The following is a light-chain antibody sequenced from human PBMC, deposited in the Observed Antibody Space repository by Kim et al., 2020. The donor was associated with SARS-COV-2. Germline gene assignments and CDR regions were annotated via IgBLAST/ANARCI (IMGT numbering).Light chain of an antibody. CDR2: GAS. J-gene: IGKJ1*01. CDR3: QQYGSSPWT. Sequence: SPGERAPLPCRASQSVSSSYLAWYQQKPGQAPRLLIYGASSRATGIPDRFSGSGSGTDFTLTISRLEPEEFAVYYCQQYGSSPWTFGQGTKVDIK. CDR1: QSVSSSY. V-gene: IGKV3-20*01.